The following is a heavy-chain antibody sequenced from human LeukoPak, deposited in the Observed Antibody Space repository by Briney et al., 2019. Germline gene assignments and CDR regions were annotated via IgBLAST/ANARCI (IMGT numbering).Heavy chain of an antibody. Sequence: ASVKVSCKASGYTFTSYSMHWVRQAPGQGLEWRGIINPSGGSTSYAQKFQGRVTMTRDTSTSTVYMELSSLRSEDTAVYYCARGEVIVYPGDPWGQGTLVTVSS. CDR2: INPSGGST. CDR1: GYTFTSYS. V-gene: IGHV1-46*03. J-gene: IGHJ5*02. CDR3: ARGEVIVYPGDP. D-gene: IGHD3-16*02.